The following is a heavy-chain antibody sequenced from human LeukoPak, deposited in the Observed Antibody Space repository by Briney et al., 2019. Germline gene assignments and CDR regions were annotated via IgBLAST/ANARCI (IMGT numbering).Heavy chain of an antibody. CDR3: ARGVRGYSYGDDYYYYYYMDV. CDR1: GGSISSGSYY. D-gene: IGHD5-18*01. J-gene: IGHJ6*03. Sequence: SQTLSLTCTVSGGSISSGSYYWSWIRRPAGKGLEWIGRIYTSGSTNYNPSLKSRVTISVDTSKNQFSLKLSSVTAADTAVYYCARGVRGYSYGDDYYYYYYMDVWGKGTTVTISS. V-gene: IGHV4-61*02. CDR2: IYTSGST.